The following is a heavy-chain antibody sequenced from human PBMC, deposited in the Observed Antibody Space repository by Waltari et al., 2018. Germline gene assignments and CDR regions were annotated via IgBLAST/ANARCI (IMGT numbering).Heavy chain of an antibody. V-gene: IGHV4-34*01. Sequence: QVQLQQWGAGLLKPSETLSLTCAVYGGSFSVYYWSWLRQPPGKGLEWIGDINRSGSTNYNPSLKSRVTISLDTSKNHFSLKLSSVTAADTAVYYCARADRGPRSGSSATPAWGPWGQGTLVTVSS. D-gene: IGHD1-26*01. CDR1: GGSFSVYY. CDR3: ARADRGPRSGSSATPAWGP. J-gene: IGHJ5*02. CDR2: INRSGST.